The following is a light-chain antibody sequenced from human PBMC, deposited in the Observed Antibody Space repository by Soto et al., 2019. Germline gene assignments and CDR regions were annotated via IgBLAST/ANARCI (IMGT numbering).Light chain of an antibody. CDR3: QQYGSPPT. V-gene: IGKV3-20*01. CDR2: GAS. J-gene: IGKJ1*01. CDR1: QGVXSSY. Sequence: EIVLTQSPCTLSLSPGERATLSCRASQGVXSSYPAWYQQKPGQAAGLLIYGASSRATGIPDRFSGGGSGTDFTITISRLEPEDFAVYYCQQYGSPPTFGQGTKVDIK.